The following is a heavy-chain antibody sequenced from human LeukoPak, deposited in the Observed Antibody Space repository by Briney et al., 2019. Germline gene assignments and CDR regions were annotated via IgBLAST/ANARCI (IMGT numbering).Heavy chain of an antibody. V-gene: IGHV3-23*01. CDR2: ITDSGGDT. D-gene: IGHD6-6*01. CDR1: GFTFSSYA. J-gene: IGHJ4*02. CDR3: VKGSERSSPYYFDY. Sequence: GGSLRLSCAASGFTFSSYAMTWVRQAPGKGLEWVSAITDSGGDTYHADSVKGRFTISRDNSKNTLYMQMNSLRAEDTAIYYCVKGSERSSPYYFDYWGQGTLVTVSS.